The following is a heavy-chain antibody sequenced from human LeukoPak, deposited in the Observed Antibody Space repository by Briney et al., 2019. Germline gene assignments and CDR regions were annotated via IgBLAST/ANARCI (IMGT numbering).Heavy chain of an antibody. CDR1: GGSFSGYY. CDR3: ASPITMIPRKRYYMDV. Sequence: SETLSLTCAVYGGSFSGYYWSWIRQPPGKGLEWIGEINHSGSTNYNPSLKSRVTISVDTSKNQFSLKLSSVTAADTAVYYCASPITMIPRKRYYMDVWGKGTTVTVSS. CDR2: INHSGST. J-gene: IGHJ6*03. D-gene: IGHD3-22*01. V-gene: IGHV4-34*01.